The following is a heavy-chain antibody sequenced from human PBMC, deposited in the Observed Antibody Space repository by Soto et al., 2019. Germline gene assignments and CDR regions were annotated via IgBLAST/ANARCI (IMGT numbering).Heavy chain of an antibody. Sequence: QVQLQQWGAGLLKPSETLSLTCAVYGGSFSGYYWSWIRQPPGKGLEWIGEINHSGSTNYNPSLKSRVTISVDTSKNQFSLKLSSVTAADTAVYYCARATRGNSSSSLHYMDVWGKGTTVTVS. CDR1: GGSFSGYY. V-gene: IGHV4-34*01. J-gene: IGHJ6*03. CDR3: ARATRGNSSSSLHYMDV. CDR2: INHSGST. D-gene: IGHD6-6*01.